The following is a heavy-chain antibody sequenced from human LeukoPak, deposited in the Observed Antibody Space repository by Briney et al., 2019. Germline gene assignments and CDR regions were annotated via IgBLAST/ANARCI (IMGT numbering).Heavy chain of an antibody. J-gene: IGHJ4*02. V-gene: IGHV3-7*03. D-gene: IGHD4-17*01. CDR2: IKGDGSET. CDR3: ARTFHDYGDYYFDY. Sequence: GGSLRLSCAASGFIFSTHWMNWVRQAPGKGLEWVAIIKGDGSETLYVDSVKGRFTISRDNTKNSLYLQMNSLRAEDTAVYYCARTFHDYGDYYFDYWGQGTLVTVSS. CDR1: GFIFSTHW.